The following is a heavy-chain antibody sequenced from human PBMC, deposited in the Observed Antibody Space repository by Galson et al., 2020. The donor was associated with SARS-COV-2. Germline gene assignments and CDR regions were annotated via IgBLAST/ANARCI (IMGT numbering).Heavy chain of an antibody. Sequence: SQTPSLTCNVSSGSMNSYYWSWIRQSPGKGLEWIGYIYYTGSTNYNPSLKSRATISRDMSKKQFSLKLTSVTDADTAMYYCARAMGAVADSWGQGTLVSVSS. V-gene: IGHV4-59*01. CDR2: IYYTGST. J-gene: IGHJ4*02. CDR1: SGSMNSYY. D-gene: IGHD6-19*01. CDR3: ARAMGAVADS.